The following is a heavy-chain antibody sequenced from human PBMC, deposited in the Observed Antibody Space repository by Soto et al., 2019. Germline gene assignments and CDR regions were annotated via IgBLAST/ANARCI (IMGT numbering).Heavy chain of an antibody. Sequence: QVQLQESGPGLVKPSETLSLTCTVSGVSISSYYWSWIRQPPGKGLEWIGYIHYSGSADYNPSLKSRVTISVDTSKNQFSLKLSSVTAADTAVYYCARDRVGVSRYWGQGTLVTV. CDR2: IHYSGSA. J-gene: IGHJ4*02. CDR3: ARDRVGVSRY. CDR1: GVSISSYY. V-gene: IGHV4-59*01. D-gene: IGHD1-26*01.